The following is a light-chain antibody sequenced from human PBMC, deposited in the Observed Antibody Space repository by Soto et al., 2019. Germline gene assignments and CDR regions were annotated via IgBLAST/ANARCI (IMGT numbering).Light chain of an antibody. CDR1: QSVSNNY. Sequence: EIVLMQSPGTLSLSPGERATLSCSASQSVSNNYVAWYQQKPGPAPRLLIAGASSRATGIPDRFSGSGSGTDFTLTISRLEPEDFAVYYCQQYGTSPPLTFGGGTKVEIK. CDR2: GAS. J-gene: IGKJ4*01. V-gene: IGKV3-20*01. CDR3: QQYGTSPPLT.